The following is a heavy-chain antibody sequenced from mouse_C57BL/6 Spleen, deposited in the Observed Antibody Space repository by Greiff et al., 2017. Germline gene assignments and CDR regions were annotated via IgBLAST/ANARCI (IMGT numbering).Heavy chain of an antibody. CDR1: GYAFSSYW. Sequence: LQQSGAELVKPGASVKISCKASGYAFSSYWMNWVKQRPGKGLEWIGQIYPGDGDTNYNGKFEGKATLTADKSSSTAYMQLSSLTSEDSAVYFCARDGVYGNYGAYWGQGTLVTVSA. D-gene: IGHD2-1*01. V-gene: IGHV1-80*01. J-gene: IGHJ3*01. CDR3: ARDGVYGNYGAY. CDR2: IYPGDGDT.